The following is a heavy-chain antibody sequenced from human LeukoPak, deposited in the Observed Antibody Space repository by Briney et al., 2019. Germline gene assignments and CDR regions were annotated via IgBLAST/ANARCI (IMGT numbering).Heavy chain of an antibody. J-gene: IGHJ3*02. CDR2: IIPIFGTA. D-gene: IGHD2-15*01. CDR1: GGTFSSYA. V-gene: IGHV1-69*13. CDR3: ARDQDLLHAFDI. Sequence: SVNVSCKASGGTFSSYAISWVRQAPGQGLEWMGGIIPIFGTANYAQKFQGRVTITADESTSTAYMELSSLRSEDTAVYYCARDQDLLHAFDIWGQGTMVTVSS.